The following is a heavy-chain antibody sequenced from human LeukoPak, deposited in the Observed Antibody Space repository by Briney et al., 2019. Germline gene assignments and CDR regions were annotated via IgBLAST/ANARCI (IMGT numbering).Heavy chain of an antibody. D-gene: IGHD3-10*01. V-gene: IGHV1-69*05. CDR3: ARGTITMVRGGAFDI. J-gene: IGHJ3*02. Sequence: SVKVSCKASGGTFSSYAISWVRQAPGQGLEWMGGIIPIFGTANYAQKFQGRVTITTDESTNTAYMELSSLRSEDTAVYYCARGTITMVRGGAFDIWGQGTMVTVSS. CDR1: GGTFSSYA. CDR2: IIPIFGTA.